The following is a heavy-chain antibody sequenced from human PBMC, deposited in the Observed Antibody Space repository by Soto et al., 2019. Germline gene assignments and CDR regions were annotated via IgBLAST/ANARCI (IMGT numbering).Heavy chain of an antibody. J-gene: IGHJ4*02. CDR2: FSYMGFD. V-gene: IGHV4-61*08. Sequence: QVQLQESGPGLVKPSETLSLTCTVSGGSVSSLGYQWSWIRLPPGKGLEWIGYFSYMGFDNFNPSLKSRVTISVDTSKDQFSLSLSSVTAADPAVYYCTRDRQGSLDYWGQGSLVTVSS. CDR1: GGSVSSLGYQ. D-gene: IGHD3-16*01. CDR3: TRDRQGSLDY.